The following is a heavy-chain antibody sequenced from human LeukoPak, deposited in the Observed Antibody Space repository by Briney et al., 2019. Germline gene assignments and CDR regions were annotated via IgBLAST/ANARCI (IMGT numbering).Heavy chain of an antibody. D-gene: IGHD6-19*01. J-gene: IGHJ4*02. V-gene: IGHV4-4*07. CDR2: NYTSGCT. CDR3: ARDSSGRFDFDY. Sequence: SETLSLTCTFSGRSISSYYWSWIRQPAGKGLEWIGRNYTSGCTNYNPSLNSRVTISVDTSQNQVYLKLSSVTAADTAVYYCARDSSGRFDFDYWGQGTLVTVSS. CDR1: GRSISSYY.